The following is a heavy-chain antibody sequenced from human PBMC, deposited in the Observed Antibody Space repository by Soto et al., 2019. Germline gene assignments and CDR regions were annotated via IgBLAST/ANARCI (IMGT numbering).Heavy chain of an antibody. CDR3: ARGRPTDVFDY. J-gene: IGHJ4*02. Sequence: SETLSLTCSVSGGSVSSGPYYGTWIRQPPGKGLEWIGYIYYSGSTSYNSSLKSRVTISQDTSKNQFSLRLTSVTAADTAVYYCARGRPTDVFDYWGQGTLVTVSS. CDR2: IYYSGST. D-gene: IGHD2-21*02. V-gene: IGHV4-61*01. CDR1: GGSVSSGPYY.